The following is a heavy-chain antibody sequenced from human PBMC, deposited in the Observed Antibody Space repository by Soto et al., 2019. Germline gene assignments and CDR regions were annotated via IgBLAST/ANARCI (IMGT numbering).Heavy chain of an antibody. CDR2: INHSGST. CDR3: ARGGGWIDAFDI. V-gene: IGHV4-34*01. Sequence: SETLSLTCAVYGGSFSGYYWSWIRQPPGKGLEWIGEINHSGSTNYNPSLKSRVTISVDTSKNQFSLKLSSVTAAVTAVYYCARGGGWIDAFDIWGQETMVTVSS. CDR1: GGSFSGYY. J-gene: IGHJ3*02. D-gene: IGHD5-12*01.